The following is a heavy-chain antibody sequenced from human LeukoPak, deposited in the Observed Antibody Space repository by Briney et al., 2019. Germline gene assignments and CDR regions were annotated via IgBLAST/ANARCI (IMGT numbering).Heavy chain of an antibody. CDR1: GYTFTGYY. Sequence: GASVKVSCKASGYTFTGYYIHWVRQAPGQGLEWMGWINPNSGGTNYAQKFQGRVTMTRDTSISTAYMELSRLRSGDTAVYYCAGSPTAVFVFDYWGQGTLVTVSS. V-gene: IGHV1-2*02. CDR2: INPNSGGT. CDR3: AGSPTAVFVFDY. D-gene: IGHD2-21*01. J-gene: IGHJ4*02.